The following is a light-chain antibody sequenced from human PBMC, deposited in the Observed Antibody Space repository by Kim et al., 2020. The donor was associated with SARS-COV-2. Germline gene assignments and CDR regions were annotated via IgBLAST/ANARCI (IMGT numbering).Light chain of an antibody. CDR2: GAS. V-gene: IGKV1-39*01. Sequence: SASVGDRVTITCRARQSINRCFNWYQQKPGEAPTLLIYGASRLQSGVPSRFSGSGSGTDFTLTISSLQPEDFATYYCQPSYSTPPTFGQGTKVEI. CDR3: QPSYSTPPT. CDR1: QSINRC. J-gene: IGKJ1*01.